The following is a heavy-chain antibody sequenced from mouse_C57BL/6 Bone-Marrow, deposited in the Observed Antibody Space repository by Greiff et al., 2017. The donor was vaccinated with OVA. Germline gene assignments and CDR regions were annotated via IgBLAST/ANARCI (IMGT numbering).Heavy chain of an antibody. CDR2: ISNLAYSI. V-gene: IGHV5-15*01. J-gene: IGHJ2*01. D-gene: IGHD1-1*01. CDR3: TRLNSSCVYFDY. Sequence: EVHLVESGGGLVQPGGSLKLSCAASGFTFSDYGMAWVRQAPRKGHEWVAFISNLAYSIYYADTVTGRFTISRENAKNTLYLEMSSLGSEDTAMYYCTRLNSSCVYFDYWGKGTTLTVSS. CDR1: GFTFSDYG.